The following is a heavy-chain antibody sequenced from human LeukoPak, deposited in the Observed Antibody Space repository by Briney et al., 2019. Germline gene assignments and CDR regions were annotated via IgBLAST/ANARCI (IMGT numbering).Heavy chain of an antibody. V-gene: IGHV4-59*11. Sequence: PSETLSLTCIVSGGPISTHYWSWSRQPPGKGLEWIGYNDYSGSTNYSPSLKSRVTISVDTSKNQFSLKLNSVTAPDTAVYYCARGATFRGTYYMDVWGKGTTVTVSS. J-gene: IGHJ6*03. D-gene: IGHD3-10*01. CDR3: ARGATFRGTYYMDV. CDR1: GGPISTHY. CDR2: NDYSGST.